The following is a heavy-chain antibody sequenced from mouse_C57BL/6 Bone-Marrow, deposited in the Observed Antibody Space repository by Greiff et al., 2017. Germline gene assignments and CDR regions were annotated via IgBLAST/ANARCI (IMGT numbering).Heavy chain of an antibody. CDR2: INPNNGGT. J-gene: IGHJ3*01. CDR3: AREETWFAY. V-gene: IGHV1-26*01. CDR1: GYTFTDYY. Sequence: EVQLQQSGPELVKPGASVKISCKASGYTFTDYYMNWVKQSHGKSLEWIGDINPNNGGTSYNQKFKGKATLTVDKSSSTAYMELRSLTSEDSAVYYCAREETWFAYWGQGTLVTVPA.